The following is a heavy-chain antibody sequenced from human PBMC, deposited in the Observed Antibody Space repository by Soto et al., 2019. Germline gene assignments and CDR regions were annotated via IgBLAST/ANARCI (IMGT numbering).Heavy chain of an antibody. CDR2: IYSSENT. Sequence: QLQLQESGPGLVKPSETLSLTCTVSGDSVSTNSYSWGWIRQSPGKGLEWIGTIYSSENTYYNPSLLSRVTISVDTSKNEFSLRLSSVTAADTAVDYCARLNGYCISTNCHGYYGMDVWGQGTTVTVSS. J-gene: IGHJ6*02. CDR3: ARLNGYCISTNCHGYYGMDV. V-gene: IGHV4-39*01. CDR1: GDSVSTNSYS. D-gene: IGHD2-2*03.